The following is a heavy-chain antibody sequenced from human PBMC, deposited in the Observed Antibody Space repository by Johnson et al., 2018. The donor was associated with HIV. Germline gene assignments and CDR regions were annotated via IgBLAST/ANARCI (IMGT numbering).Heavy chain of an antibody. Sequence: MQLVESGGGLIQPGGSLRLSCAASGFTVSSNYMSWVRQAPGKGLFRVSVTYIGGITYYADSVKARFTISRDNSKNTLYLQMNSLRAEDTAVYYCARSFGVTTPGAFDIWGQGTMVTVSS. V-gene: IGHV3-66*03. CDR2: TYIGGIT. CDR3: ARSFGVTTPGAFDI. D-gene: IGHD3-3*01. J-gene: IGHJ3*02. CDR1: GFTVSSNY.